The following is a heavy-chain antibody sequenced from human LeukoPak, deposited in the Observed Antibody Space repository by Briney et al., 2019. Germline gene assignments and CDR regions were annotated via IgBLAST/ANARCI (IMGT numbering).Heavy chain of an antibody. V-gene: IGHV3-21*04. CDR2: ISSSSSYI. J-gene: IGHJ4*02. CDR3: AKDGLTVTTKPSVL. Sequence: GGSLRLSCAASGFTFSSYSMNWVRQAPGKGLEWVSSISSSSSYIYYADSVKGRFTISRDNAKNSLYLQMNSLRAEDTAVYYCAKDGLTVTTKPSVLWGQGTLVTVSS. D-gene: IGHD4-17*01. CDR1: GFTFSSYS.